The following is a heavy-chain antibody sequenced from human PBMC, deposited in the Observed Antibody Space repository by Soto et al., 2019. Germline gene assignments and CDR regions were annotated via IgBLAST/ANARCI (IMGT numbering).Heavy chain of an antibody. CDR3: ARDPI. J-gene: IGHJ4*02. Sequence: QVQLQESGPGLVKPSQTLFLTCTVSGDSISSGNNYWTWIRQLPGKGLEWIGYIYYSGTTYSGSTYYTPSLKSRITISVDTSKNQFSLKLNSVTAADTAVYYCARDPIWGQGTLVTVSS. V-gene: IGHV4-31*03. CDR1: GDSISSGNNY. CDR2: IYYSGTTYSGST.